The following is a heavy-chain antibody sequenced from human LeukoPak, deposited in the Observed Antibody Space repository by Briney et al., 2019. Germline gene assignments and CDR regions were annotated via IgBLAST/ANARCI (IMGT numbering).Heavy chain of an antibody. J-gene: IGHJ5*02. V-gene: IGHV4-59*01. CDR2: IYYSGST. CDR3: ARYRGYCSSTSCYGWFDP. CDR1: GGSISSYY. D-gene: IGHD2-2*01. Sequence: PSETLSLTCTVSGGSISSYYWSWIRQPPGKGLEWIGYIYYSGSTNYNPSLKSRVTISVDTSKNQFSLKLSSVTAADTAVYYCARYRGYCSSTSCYGWFDPWGQGTLVTVSS.